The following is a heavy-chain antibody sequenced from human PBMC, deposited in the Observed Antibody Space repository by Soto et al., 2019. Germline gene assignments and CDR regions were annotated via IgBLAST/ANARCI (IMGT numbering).Heavy chain of an antibody. J-gene: IGHJ6*02. CDR2: INPNSGGT. CDR3: ARGPDIVLMVYAPHYGMDV. V-gene: IGHV1-2*04. CDR1: GYTFTGYY. D-gene: IGHD2-8*01. Sequence: ASVKVSCKAPGYTFTGYYMHWVRQAPGQGLEWMGWINPNSGGTNYAQKFQGWVTMTRDTSISTAYMELSRLRSDDTAVYYCARGPDIVLMVYAPHYGMDVWVQGTTVTVSS.